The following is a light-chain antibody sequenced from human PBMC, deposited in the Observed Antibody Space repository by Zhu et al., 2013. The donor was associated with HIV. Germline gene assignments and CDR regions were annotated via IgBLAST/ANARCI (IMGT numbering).Light chain of an antibody. V-gene: IGKV1-39*01. CDR1: QSIENY. J-gene: IGKJ4*01. CDR3: QQYANSKT. CDR2: AAS. Sequence: DIQLTQSPSSLSAYVGDRVIITCRASQSIENYLNWYQQRPGKAPRLLILAASTLQSGVPSRFSGSGSGTDFTFTISRLEPEDFAMYYCQQYANSKTFGGGPRWRSN.